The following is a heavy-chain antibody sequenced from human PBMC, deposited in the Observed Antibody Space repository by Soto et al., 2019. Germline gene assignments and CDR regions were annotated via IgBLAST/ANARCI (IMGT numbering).Heavy chain of an antibody. CDR1: GFSLSTNAVG. CDR3: AQRHSVVVPREKYSGIDP. J-gene: IGHJ5*02. D-gene: IGHD2-15*01. Sequence: QITLNESGPTLVKHTQTLTLTCTSSGFSLSTNAVGVGWIRQPSGKALQWLALIYWNDDKRYSPSLKSRLTLTQDTSINQVVLTTTNMDPVDTATYYCAQRHSVVVPREKYSGIDPWGQETLVTVSS. V-gene: IGHV2-5*01. CDR2: IYWNDDK.